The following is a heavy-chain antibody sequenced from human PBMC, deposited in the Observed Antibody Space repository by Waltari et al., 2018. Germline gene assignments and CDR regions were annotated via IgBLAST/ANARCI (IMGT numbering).Heavy chain of an antibody. D-gene: IGHD3-16*02. Sequence: QVQLQESGPGLVKPSQTLSLNCTVSGGSISSGSYYWSWIRQPAGKGLEWIGYIYTSGSTNYNPSLKSRVTISVDTSKNQFSLKLSSVTAADTAVYYCARSDDYIWGSYRYDAFDIWGQGTMVTVSS. V-gene: IGHV4-61*09. CDR2: IYTSGST. J-gene: IGHJ3*02. CDR1: GGSISSGSYY. CDR3: ARSDDYIWGSYRYDAFDI.